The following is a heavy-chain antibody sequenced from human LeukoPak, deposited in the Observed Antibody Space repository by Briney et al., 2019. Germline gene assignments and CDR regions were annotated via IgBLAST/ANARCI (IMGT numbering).Heavy chain of an antibody. Sequence: PGGSLRLSCAASGFTFSDYAMHWVRQAPGKELEYVSAISSNGGSTYYANSVKGRFTISRDNSKNTLYLQMGSLRAEDMAVYYCARDRGGMDTAMVYYYYCYMDVWGKGTTVTVSS. D-gene: IGHD5-18*01. CDR3: ARDRGGMDTAMVYYYYCYMDV. CDR1: GFTFSDYA. V-gene: IGHV3-64*01. J-gene: IGHJ6*03. CDR2: ISSNGGST.